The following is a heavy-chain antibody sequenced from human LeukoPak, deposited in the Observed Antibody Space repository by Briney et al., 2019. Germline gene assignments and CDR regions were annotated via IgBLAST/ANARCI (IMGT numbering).Heavy chain of an antibody. D-gene: IGHD6-19*01. CDR2: LRYDGSNK. J-gene: IGHJ3*02. Sequence: GGSLRLSCAASGFSLSSYGMYWVRQAPGKGLEWVAFLRYDGSNKYYGDSVRGRFTISRDNSKNTLYVQMNSLRAEDTAVYYCAKEKSSGWHDAFDIWGQGTMVTVSS. CDR3: AKEKSSGWHDAFDI. CDR1: GFSLSSYG. V-gene: IGHV3-30*02.